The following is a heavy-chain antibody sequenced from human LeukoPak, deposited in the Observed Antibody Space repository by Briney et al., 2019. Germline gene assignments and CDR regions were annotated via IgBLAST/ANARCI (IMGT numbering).Heavy chain of an antibody. CDR1: GFTFSDYY. D-gene: IGHD1-26*01. J-gene: IGHJ4*02. CDR3: ARDLTSEWELLN. Sequence: GGSLRLSCAASGFTFSDYYMSWIRQAPGKGLEWLSYISKNGKTIYYADSVKGRFTISRDNAKKSVYLQMNSLRAEDTAVYYCARDLTSEWELLNWGQGTLVTVSS. CDR2: ISKNGKTI. V-gene: IGHV3-11*04.